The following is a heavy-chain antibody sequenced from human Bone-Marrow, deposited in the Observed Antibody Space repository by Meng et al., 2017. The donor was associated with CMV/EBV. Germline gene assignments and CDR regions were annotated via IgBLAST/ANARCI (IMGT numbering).Heavy chain of an antibody. D-gene: IGHD2-8*01. CDR1: GLTLERYA. V-gene: IGHV3-23*01. Sequence: GGSLRLSCAVSGLTLERYAMSWVRQAPGKRLERVSCISPSGDYTLYTGSVRGRFSISRDNSKNTVFLQMSSLTVEDTATYFCVTDNVPLTDKRLDYWGQGTLVTVSS. CDR2: ISPSGDYT. CDR3: VTDNVPLTDKRLDY. J-gene: IGHJ4*02.